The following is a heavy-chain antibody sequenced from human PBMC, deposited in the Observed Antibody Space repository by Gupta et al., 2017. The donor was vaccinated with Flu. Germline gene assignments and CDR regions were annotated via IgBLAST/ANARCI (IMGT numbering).Heavy chain of an antibody. CDR3: AKDPDYYDSSVYVAIGAATDY. Sequence: QVQLVESGGGVVQPGRSLRLSCAASGFTVSRFGLHWVRQAPGKGLEWVAVISYDGTRRNCADSVKGRFTISRDNSNNTLYLQMNSLRPEDTAVYYCAKDPDYYDSSVYVAIGAATDYWGQGTLVTVSS. J-gene: IGHJ4*02. CDR1: GFTVSRFG. CDR2: ISYDGTRR. D-gene: IGHD3-22*01. V-gene: IGHV3-30*18.